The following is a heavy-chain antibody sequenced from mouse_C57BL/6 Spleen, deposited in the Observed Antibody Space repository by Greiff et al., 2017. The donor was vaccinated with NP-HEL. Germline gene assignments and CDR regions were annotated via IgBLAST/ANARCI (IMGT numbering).Heavy chain of an antibody. CDR2: ISYDGSN. Sequence: EVKLQESGPGLVKPSQSLSLTCSVTGYSITSGYYWNWIRQFPGNKLEWMGYISYDGSNNYNPSLQNRISITRDTSKNQFFLKLNSVTTEDTATYYCAREEYYGSRACAYWGQGTLVTVSA. CDR3: AREEYYGSRACAY. CDR1: GYSITSGYY. D-gene: IGHD1-1*01. J-gene: IGHJ3*01. V-gene: IGHV3-6*01.